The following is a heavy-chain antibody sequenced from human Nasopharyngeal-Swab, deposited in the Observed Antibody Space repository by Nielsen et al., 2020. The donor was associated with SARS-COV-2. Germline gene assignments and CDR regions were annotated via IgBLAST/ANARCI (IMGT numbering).Heavy chain of an antibody. Sequence: WIRQPPGKGLEWIGEINHSGSTNYNPPLKSRVTISVDTSKNQFSLKLRSVTAADTAVYYCARGPTQQLVRDYWGQGTLVTVSS. CDR2: INHSGST. V-gene: IGHV4-34*01. D-gene: IGHD6-13*01. CDR3: ARGPTQQLVRDY. J-gene: IGHJ4*02.